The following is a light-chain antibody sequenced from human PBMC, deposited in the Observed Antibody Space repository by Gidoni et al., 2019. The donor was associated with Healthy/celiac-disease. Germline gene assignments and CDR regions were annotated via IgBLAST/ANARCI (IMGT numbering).Light chain of an antibody. J-gene: IGKJ2*03. CDR3: QQSYSTPPYS. V-gene: IGKV1-39*01. CDR2: AAS. CDR1: QSISSY. Sequence: IQMPQSPSSLSASVGDRVTITCRASQSISSYLNWYQQKPGKAPKLLIYAASSLQSGVPSRFRGSGSGTDFTLTISSLQPEDFATYYCQQSYSTPPYSFGQGTKLEIK.